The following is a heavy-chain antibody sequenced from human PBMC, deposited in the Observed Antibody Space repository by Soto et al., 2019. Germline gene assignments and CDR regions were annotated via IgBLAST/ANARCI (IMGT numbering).Heavy chain of an antibody. CDR3: ARDPMTTVTLNWFDP. CDR2: ISSSSSYI. V-gene: IGHV3-21*01. Sequence: LRLSCAASGFTFSSYSMNWVRQAPGKGLEWVSSISSSSSYIYYADSVKGRFTISRDNAKNSLYLQMNSLRAEDTAVYYCARDPMTTVTLNWFDPWGQGTLVTVSS. D-gene: IGHD4-4*01. J-gene: IGHJ5*02. CDR1: GFTFSSYS.